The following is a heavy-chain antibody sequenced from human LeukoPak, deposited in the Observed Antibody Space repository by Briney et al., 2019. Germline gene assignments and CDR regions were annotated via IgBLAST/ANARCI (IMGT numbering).Heavy chain of an antibody. CDR3: AKARGYCSGGSCYSGFDY. J-gene: IGHJ4*02. D-gene: IGHD2-15*01. Sequence: GGSLRLSCAASRFTFSGYSMSWVRQAPGKGLEWVSSITGSGDTTYYADSVKGRFTISRDNSKNTLYLQMNSLRAEDTAVYYCAKARGYCSGGSCYSGFDYWGQGTLVTVSS. V-gene: IGHV3-23*01. CDR2: ITGSGDTT. CDR1: RFTFSGYS.